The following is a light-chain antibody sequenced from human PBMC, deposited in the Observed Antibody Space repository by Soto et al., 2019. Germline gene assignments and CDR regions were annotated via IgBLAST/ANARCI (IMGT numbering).Light chain of an antibody. J-gene: IGKJ3*01. V-gene: IGKV3-15*01. CDR1: QSVNSN. Sequence: EMVMTQSPATLSVSPGERATLSCRASQSVNSNLACYQQKPCEAARLLIYGASTRATGIPARFSGSGSGTEFTLTISSLQFEDFPVYYSQQYNYCPPVYTFGPGTTVDIK. CDR2: GAS. CDR3: QQYNYCPPVYT.